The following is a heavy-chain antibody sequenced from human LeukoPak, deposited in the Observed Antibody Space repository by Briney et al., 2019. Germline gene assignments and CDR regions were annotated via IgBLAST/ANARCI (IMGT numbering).Heavy chain of an antibody. V-gene: IGHV4-59*12. CDR1: GGSISSYY. J-gene: IGHJ3*02. Sequence: SETLSLTCTVSGGSISSYYWSWIRQPPGKGLEWIGYIYYSGSTNYNPSLKSRVTISVDTSKTQFSLKLSSVTAADTAVNYCARDRTVRGVIVDAFDIWGQGTMVTVSS. D-gene: IGHD3-10*01. CDR3: ARDRTVRGVIVDAFDI. CDR2: IYYSGST.